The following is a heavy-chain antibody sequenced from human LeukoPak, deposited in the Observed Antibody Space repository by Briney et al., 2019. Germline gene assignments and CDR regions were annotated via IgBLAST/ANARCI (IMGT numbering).Heavy chain of an antibody. J-gene: IGHJ5*02. D-gene: IGHD6-13*01. CDR3: ARLIAAAAYNWFDP. V-gene: IGHV4-34*01. Sequence: SETLSLTCAVYGGSFSGYYWSWIRQPPGKGLEWIGKINHSGSTNYNPSLKSRVTISVDTSKNQFSLKLSSVTAADTAVYYCARLIAAAAYNWFDPWGQGTLVTVSS. CDR2: INHSGST. CDR1: GGSFSGYY.